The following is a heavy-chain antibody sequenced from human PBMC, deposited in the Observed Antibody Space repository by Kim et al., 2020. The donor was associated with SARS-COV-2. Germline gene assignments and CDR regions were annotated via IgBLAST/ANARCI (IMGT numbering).Heavy chain of an antibody. J-gene: IGHJ4*02. CDR3: ARGCYSNFDF. Sequence: KTYVESMKGLFTISRDNAKNALYLQMNSLRVEDTAVYYCARGCYSNFDFWGQVTLVTVSS. D-gene: IGHD2-21*01. CDR2: K. V-gene: IGHV3-7*01.